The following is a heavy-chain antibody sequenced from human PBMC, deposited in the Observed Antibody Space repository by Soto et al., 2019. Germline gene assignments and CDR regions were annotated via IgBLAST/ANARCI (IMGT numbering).Heavy chain of an antibody. D-gene: IGHD2-15*01. CDR3: AILPHIDVVVVAAY. CDR2: ISGSGGST. CDR1: GGPFSSYA. V-gene: IGHV3-23*01. J-gene: IGHJ4*02. Sequence: GGSLRLSCAASGGPFSSYAMSWVRQAPGKGLEWVSAISGSGGSTYYADSVKGRFTISRDNSKNTLYLQMNSLRAEDTAVYYCAILPHIDVVVVAAYWGQGTLVTVSS.